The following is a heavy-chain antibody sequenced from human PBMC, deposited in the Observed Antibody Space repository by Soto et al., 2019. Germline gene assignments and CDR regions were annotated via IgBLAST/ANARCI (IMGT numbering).Heavy chain of an antibody. Sequence: PGESRKISCKGSVYSFTSYWISWVRQMPGKGLEWMGIIYTGDSDPRYSPSFQGQVTISADKSISTAYLQWSGLKASDTAMYYCARRAYGEGAFDIWGQGTMVTVSS. CDR2: IYTGDSDP. CDR3: ARRAYGEGAFDI. D-gene: IGHD3-10*01. CDR1: VYSFTSYW. V-gene: IGHV5-51*01. J-gene: IGHJ3*02.